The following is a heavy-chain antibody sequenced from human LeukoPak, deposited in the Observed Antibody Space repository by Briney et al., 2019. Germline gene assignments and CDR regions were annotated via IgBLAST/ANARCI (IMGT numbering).Heavy chain of an antibody. CDR3: ARDEGYDSSGYYLGYYFDY. Sequence: PSETLSLTCAVYGGSFSGYYWSWIRQPPGKGLEWIGEINHSGSTYYNPSLKSRVTISVDTSKNQFSLKLSSVTAADTAVYYCARDEGYDSSGYYLGYYFDYWGQGTLVTVSS. CDR2: INHSGST. V-gene: IGHV4-34*01. CDR1: GGSFSGYY. J-gene: IGHJ4*02. D-gene: IGHD3-22*01.